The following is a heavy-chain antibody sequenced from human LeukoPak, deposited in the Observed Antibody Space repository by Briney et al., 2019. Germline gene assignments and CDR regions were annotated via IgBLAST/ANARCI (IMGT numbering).Heavy chain of an antibody. CDR3: ARGLYYMDV. V-gene: IGHV3-48*01. Sequence: PGGSLRLSCAASGFTLSTHTVAWVRQAPGKGLECLSYISGSTSVIYYADPVKGRFTISRDNAKNSLYLQMNSLKAEDTAVYYCARGLYYMDVWGKGTTVTVSS. CDR2: ISGSTSVI. J-gene: IGHJ6*03. CDR1: GFTLSTHT.